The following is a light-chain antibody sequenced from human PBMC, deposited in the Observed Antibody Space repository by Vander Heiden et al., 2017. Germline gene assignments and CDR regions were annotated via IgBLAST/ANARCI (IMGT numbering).Light chain of an antibody. CDR1: QSVSSY. J-gene: IGKJ1*01. V-gene: IGKV3-11*01. CDR3: QQRSTWLWT. Sequence: EIVLTQSPATLSLSPGERATLSCRASQSVSSYLAWYQQKPGQAPRLLIYDASNRATGIPARFSGSGSGTDFTLTIISLEPEDFAVYYCQQRSTWLWTFGQGTKVEI. CDR2: DAS.